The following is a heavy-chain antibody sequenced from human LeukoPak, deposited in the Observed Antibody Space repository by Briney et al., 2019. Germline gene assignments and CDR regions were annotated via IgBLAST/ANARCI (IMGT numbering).Heavy chain of an antibody. Sequence: GGSLRLSCTASGFTFSDYAMSWFRQAPGKGLEWVGFIRNKAYGGTTEYAASVKGRFTISRDDSKSIAYLQMNSLKTEDTAVYYCTKYSGRIDYWGQGTLVTVSS. CDR1: GFTFSDYA. J-gene: IGHJ4*02. CDR3: TKYSGRIDY. D-gene: IGHD5-18*01. V-gene: IGHV3-49*03. CDR2: IRNKAYGGTT.